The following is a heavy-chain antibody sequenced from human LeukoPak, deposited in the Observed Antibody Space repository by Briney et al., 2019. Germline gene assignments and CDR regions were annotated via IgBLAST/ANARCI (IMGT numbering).Heavy chain of an antibody. CDR2: INPNSGGT. D-gene: IGHD3-22*01. Sequence: GASVKVSCKASGYTFTGYYLHWVRQAPGQGLEWMGWINPNSGGTNYVQKFQGRVTMTRDTSISTAYMELSRLRSDDTAVYYCARAYYDSSGYYYPPIFAIDYWGQGTLVTVSS. J-gene: IGHJ4*02. V-gene: IGHV1-2*02. CDR3: ARAYYDSSGYYYPPIFAIDY. CDR1: GYTFTGYY.